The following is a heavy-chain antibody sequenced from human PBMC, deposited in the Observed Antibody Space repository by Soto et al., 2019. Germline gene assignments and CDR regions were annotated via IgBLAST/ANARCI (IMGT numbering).Heavy chain of an antibody. CDR2: IYYSGST. J-gene: IGHJ6*02. V-gene: IGHV4-30-4*02. CDR3: ARXGLWSGYLTYYYYGMDV. CDR1: GGSISIGDYY. D-gene: IGHD3-3*01. Sequence: SETLSLTCTVSGGSISIGDYYWSWIRQPPGKGLEWIGYIYYSGSTYYNPSLKSRVTISVDTSKNQFSLKLSSVTAADTAVYYCARXGLWSGYLTYYYYGMDVWGQGTTVTVSS.